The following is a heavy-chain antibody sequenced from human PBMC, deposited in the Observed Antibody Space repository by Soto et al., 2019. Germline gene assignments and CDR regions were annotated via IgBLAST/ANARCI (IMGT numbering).Heavy chain of an antibody. D-gene: IGHD3-22*01. J-gene: IGHJ1*01. Sequence: QVQLQESGPGLVKPSQTLSLTCTVSGGSISSGGYYWSWIRQHPGKGLEWIGYIYYSGSTYYNPSLKCRVTISVDTSKNQFSLKLSSVTAAHTAGYYCAIYDSSGSRGFQHWGQGTLVTVSS. CDR3: AIYDSSGSRGFQH. V-gene: IGHV4-31*03. CDR2: IYYSGST. CDR1: GGSISSGGYY.